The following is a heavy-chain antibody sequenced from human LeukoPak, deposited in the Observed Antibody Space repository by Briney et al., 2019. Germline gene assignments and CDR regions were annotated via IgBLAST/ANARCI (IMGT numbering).Heavy chain of an antibody. D-gene: IGHD5-12*01. CDR3: VKSGYSSSSDVDY. V-gene: IGHV3-64D*09. CDR1: GFTFSSYA. Sequence: GGSLRLSCATSGFTFSSYAMSWVRQAPGKGLQFLSSINSNGGSTYYADSVKGRFTISRDNSKSKLYLQMNRLRSEDTAVYYCVKSGYSSSSDVDYWGQGTLVTVSS. CDR2: INSNGGST. J-gene: IGHJ4*02.